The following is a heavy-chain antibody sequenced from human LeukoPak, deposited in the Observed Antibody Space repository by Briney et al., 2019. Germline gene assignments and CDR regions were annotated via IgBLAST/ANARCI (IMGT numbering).Heavy chain of an antibody. CDR3: ATQAWDGYNLDY. V-gene: IGHV1-8*01. D-gene: IGHD5-24*01. J-gene: IGHJ4*02. CDR2: MNPNSGNT. Sequence: ASVKVSCKASGYTFTSYDINWVRQATGQGLEWMGWMNPNSGNTGYAQKFQGRGTMTRNTSISTAYMELSSLRTEDTAVYYCATQAWDGYNLDYWGQGTLVTVSS. CDR1: GYTFTSYD.